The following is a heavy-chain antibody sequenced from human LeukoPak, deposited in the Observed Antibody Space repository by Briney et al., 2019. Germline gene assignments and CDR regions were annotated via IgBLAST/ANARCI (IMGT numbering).Heavy chain of an antibody. CDR1: GFGFNNYA. Sequence: TGRSLRLSCAASGFGFNNYAMHWVRQAPGKGLGWVAVISFDGKDKYYADSVKGRFTISRDNSKSTLYLQMNSLTAEDTALYYCASQSDSYGLPFDHWGQGTLVTVSS. D-gene: IGHD5-18*01. J-gene: IGHJ4*02. V-gene: IGHV3-30*04. CDR2: ISFDGKDK. CDR3: ASQSDSYGLPFDH.